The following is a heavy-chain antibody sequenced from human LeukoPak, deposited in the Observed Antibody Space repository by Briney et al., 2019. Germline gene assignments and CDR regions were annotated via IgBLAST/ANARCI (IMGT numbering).Heavy chain of an antibody. CDR3: AREPQSRTLFDY. Sequence: AASVKVSCKASGYTFTSYGIGWVRQAPGQGLEWMGWISAYNGNTNYAQKLQGRVTMTTDTSTSTAYMELRSLRSDDTAVYYCAREPQSRTLFDYWGQGTLVTVSS. V-gene: IGHV1-18*01. CDR2: ISAYNGNT. D-gene: IGHD2-2*01. CDR1: GYTFTSYG. J-gene: IGHJ4*02.